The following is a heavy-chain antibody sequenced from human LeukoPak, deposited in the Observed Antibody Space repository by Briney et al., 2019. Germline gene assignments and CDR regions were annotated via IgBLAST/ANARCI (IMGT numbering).Heavy chain of an antibody. J-gene: IGHJ4*02. CDR1: GFTFSSYW. Sequence: GGSLRLSCTASGFTFSSYWMNWVRQAPGKGLEWVANIKQDGTDKYYVDSVKGRFTISRDNAKSSLYLQMDSLRVEDTAVYYCARDSSVGRYWGQGTLVTVSS. D-gene: IGHD3-22*01. CDR2: IKQDGTDK. V-gene: IGHV3-7*01. CDR3: ARDSSVGRY.